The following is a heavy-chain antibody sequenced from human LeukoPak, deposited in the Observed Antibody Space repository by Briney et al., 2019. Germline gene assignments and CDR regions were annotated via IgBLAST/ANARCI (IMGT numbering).Heavy chain of an antibody. CDR1: GGSISSSSYY. CDR3: ARPGYYDSSGYYYSWDY. CDR2: IYYSGST. D-gene: IGHD3-22*01. Sequence: SETLSLTCTVSGGSISSSSYYWGWIRQPPGKGLEWIGSIYYSGSTYYNPSLKSRVTISVDTSKYQFSLKLSSVTAADTAVYYCARPGYYDSSGYYYSWDYWGQGTLVTVSS. V-gene: IGHV4-39*01. J-gene: IGHJ4*02.